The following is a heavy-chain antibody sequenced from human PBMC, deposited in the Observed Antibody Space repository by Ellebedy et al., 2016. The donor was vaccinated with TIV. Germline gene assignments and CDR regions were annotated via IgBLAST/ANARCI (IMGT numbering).Heavy chain of an antibody. V-gene: IGHV1-8*01. Sequence: SSVKVSCKASGYTFTSYDINWVRQAPGQGLEWMGWMNPNSGNTGYAQKFQGRVTMTRNTSISTAYMELSSLRSEETAGYYCARVRITMVRGVKVRFDPWGQGTLVTVSS. J-gene: IGHJ5*02. CDR2: MNPNSGNT. D-gene: IGHD3-10*01. CDR1: GYTFTSYD. CDR3: ARVRITMVRGVKVRFDP.